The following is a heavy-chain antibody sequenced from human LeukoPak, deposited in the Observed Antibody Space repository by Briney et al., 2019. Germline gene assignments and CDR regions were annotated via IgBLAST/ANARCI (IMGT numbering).Heavy chain of an antibody. Sequence: SETLSLTCTVSGGSISSYYWSWIRQPPGKGLEWIGYISYSGSTNYNPSLKSRVTISVDTSKNQFSLKLTSVTAADTAVYYCARHSICFDPWGQGTLVTVSS. V-gene: IGHV4-59*08. CDR2: ISYSGST. J-gene: IGHJ5*02. CDR1: GGSISSYY. CDR3: ARHSICFDP.